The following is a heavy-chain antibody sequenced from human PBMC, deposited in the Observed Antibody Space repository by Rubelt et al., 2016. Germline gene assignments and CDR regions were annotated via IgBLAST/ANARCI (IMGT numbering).Heavy chain of an antibody. CDR3: ATDITNAFDI. Sequence: QVQLVQSGAEVKKPGASVKVSCQVSGYTLTELSMHWVRQAPGKGLEWMGGFDPEDGETIYAPKFQGRVTMTGDKSTDTAYMELRSLRSEETAVYYGATDITNAFDIWGQGTMVTVSS. V-gene: IGHV1-24*01. CDR2: FDPEDGET. CDR1: GYTLTELS. D-gene: IGHD3-10*01. J-gene: IGHJ3*02.